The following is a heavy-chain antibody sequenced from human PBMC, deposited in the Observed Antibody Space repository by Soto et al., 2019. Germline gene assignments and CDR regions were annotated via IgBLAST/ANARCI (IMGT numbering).Heavy chain of an antibody. D-gene: IGHD3-16*02. CDR3: TRSIGSGGVIGGFDY. CDR1: GGTFNTYA. Sequence: GXSVKGSCKASGGTFNTYAMNWVRQAPVQGLEWMGGIIPMFDTPRYSQKFQGRVTITVDESTTTAYMELSSLRSDDTAVYYCTRSIGSGGVIGGFDYWGQGTLVTVSS. V-gene: IGHV1-69*01. J-gene: IGHJ4*02. CDR2: IIPMFDTP.